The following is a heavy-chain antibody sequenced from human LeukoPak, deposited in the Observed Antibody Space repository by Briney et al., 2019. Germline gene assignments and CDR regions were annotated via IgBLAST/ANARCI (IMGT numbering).Heavy chain of an antibody. V-gene: IGHV7-4-1*02. D-gene: IGHD3-9*01. CDR1: GYTFSGSD. Sequence: ASVKVSCKASGYTFSGSDMNWVRQAPGQGLEWMGWININTGNPTYVQHFTGRFVFSLDTSVSTAYLQISSLKAEDTAVYYCARGDWVAWGQGTLVTVSS. CDR2: ININTGNP. J-gene: IGHJ4*02. CDR3: ARGDWVA.